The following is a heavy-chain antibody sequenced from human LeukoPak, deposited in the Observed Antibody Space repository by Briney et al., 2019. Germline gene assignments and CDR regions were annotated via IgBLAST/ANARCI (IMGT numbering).Heavy chain of an antibody. J-gene: IGHJ3*02. CDR2: ISSSSSYI. V-gene: IGHV3-21*01. Sequence: PGGSLRLSCAASGFTFSSYSMNWVRQAPGKGLEWVSSISSSSSYIYYADSVKGRFTISRDNAKNSLYLQMNSLRAEDTAVYYCARALTIFEAFDIWGQGTMVTVSS. CDR3: ARALTIFEAFDI. CDR1: GFTFSSYS. D-gene: IGHD3-3*01.